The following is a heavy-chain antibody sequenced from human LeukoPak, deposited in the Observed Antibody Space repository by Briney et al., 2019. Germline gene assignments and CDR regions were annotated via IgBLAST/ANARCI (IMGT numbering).Heavy chain of an antibody. CDR3: ARDGGSGNNWFDP. CDR2: IIPSSSSK. D-gene: IGHD3-16*01. CDR1: GFTFSSYS. V-gene: IGHV3-48*01. J-gene: IGHJ5*02. Sequence: GGSLRLSCAASGFTFSSYSMNWVRQPPGKGLEWVSYIIPSSSSKYYADSLKGPFTIYRDNAKRSVYLQMNSLRAEDTAVYDCARDGGSGNNWFDPWGQGTLVTVSS.